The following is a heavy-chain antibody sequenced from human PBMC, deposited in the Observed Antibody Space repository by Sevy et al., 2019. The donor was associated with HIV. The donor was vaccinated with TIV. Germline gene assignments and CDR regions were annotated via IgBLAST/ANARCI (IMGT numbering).Heavy chain of an antibody. CDR2: LSFGCGEI. Sequence: GGSLRLSCAASGFTFSKYSMSWVRQPPGKGLECVSTLSFGCGEINYADSVKGRFTISRDNSKSSVYLQMNNLRPEDMAVYYCAREGCTKPHDYWGQGTLVTVSS. D-gene: IGHD2-8*01. J-gene: IGHJ4*02. CDR3: AREGCTKPHDY. V-gene: IGHV3-23*01. CDR1: GFTFSKYS.